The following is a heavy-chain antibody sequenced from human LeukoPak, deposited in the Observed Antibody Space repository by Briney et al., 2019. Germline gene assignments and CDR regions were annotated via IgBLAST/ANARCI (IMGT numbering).Heavy chain of an antibody. Sequence: GGSLRLSCAASGFTFSSYAMSWVRQAPGKGLEWVSAISGSGGSTYYADSVKGRFTISRDNAKNSLYLQMNSLRAEDTALYYCVKGPPQPRDSSGYFADYWGQGTLVTVSS. CDR1: GFTFSSYA. V-gene: IGHV3-23*01. D-gene: IGHD3-22*01. CDR3: VKGPPQPRDSSGYFADY. J-gene: IGHJ4*02. CDR2: ISGSGGST.